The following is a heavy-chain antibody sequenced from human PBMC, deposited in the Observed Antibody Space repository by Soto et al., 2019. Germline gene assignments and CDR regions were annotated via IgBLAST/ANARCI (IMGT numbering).Heavy chain of an antibody. CDR1: GDGVANNTAA. V-gene: IGHV6-1*01. D-gene: IGHD3-10*01. CDR3: TGITWFRGMDV. J-gene: IGHJ6*02. CDR2: TYYKSKWNN. Sequence: QCLSLTCAISGDGVANNTAAWKWIRKSPSRGLEWLGRTYYKSKWNNDYALSVKSRITINPDTSKNQFSLHLYSVTPEDTAVYYCTGITWFRGMDVWGQGTPVTGSS.